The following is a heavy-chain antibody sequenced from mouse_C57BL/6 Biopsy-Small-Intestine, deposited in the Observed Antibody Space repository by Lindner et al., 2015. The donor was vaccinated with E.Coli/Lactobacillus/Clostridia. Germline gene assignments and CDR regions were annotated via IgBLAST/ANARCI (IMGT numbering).Heavy chain of an antibody. CDR1: GYTFTDYN. Sequence: VQLQESGPELVKPGASVKMSCKASGYTFTDYNMHWVKQSHGKSLEWIGYINPNNGGTSYNQKFKGKATLTVNKSSSTAYMELHSPTSEDTAVYYCTSGALLSMDYWGQGTSVTVSS. D-gene: IGHD2-10*01. V-gene: IGHV1-22*01. J-gene: IGHJ4*01. CDR2: INPNNGGT. CDR3: TSGALLSMDY.